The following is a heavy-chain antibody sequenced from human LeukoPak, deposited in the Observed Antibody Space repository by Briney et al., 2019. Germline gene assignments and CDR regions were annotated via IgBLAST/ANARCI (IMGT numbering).Heavy chain of an antibody. V-gene: IGHV4-39*01. CDR2: IYYSGNT. D-gene: IGHD5-24*01. Sequence: SETLSLTCTVSSGSIRSSDYYWAWIRQPPGRSLEWIGSIYYSGNTHYNPSLKSRVTISVDTSKNQFSLKLSSVTAADTAVYYCARQGLIVMAGEGDFDYWGQGTLVTVSS. CDR1: SGSIRSSDYY. CDR3: ARQGLIVMAGEGDFDY. J-gene: IGHJ4*02.